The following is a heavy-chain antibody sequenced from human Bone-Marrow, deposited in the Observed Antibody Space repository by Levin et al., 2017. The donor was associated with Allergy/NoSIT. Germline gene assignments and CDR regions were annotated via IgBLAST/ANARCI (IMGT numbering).Heavy chain of an antibody. D-gene: IGHD6-13*01. J-gene: IGHJ6*02. CDR1: GFTFSNSS. V-gene: IGHV3-48*02. CDR3: ARDCPHLSYSSTWYYYYGMDV. CDR2: ISDSSSSI. Sequence: GGSLRLSCAASGFTFSNSSMNWVLQAPGKGLEWVSYISDSSSSIFYADSVKGRFTISRDNAKNSLFLQMNSLRDEDTAVYYCARDCPHLSYSSTWYYYYGMDVWGQGTTVTVSS.